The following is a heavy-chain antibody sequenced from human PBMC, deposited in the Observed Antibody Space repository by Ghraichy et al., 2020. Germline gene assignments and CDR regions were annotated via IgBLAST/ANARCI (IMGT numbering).Heavy chain of an antibody. D-gene: IGHD2-15*01. CDR1: GVSISSSSYY. Sequence: SETLSLTCTVSGVSISSSSYYWDWIRQPPGKGLEWIGSMLYGGGTYYSPSLKSRVTITAHTSKNQFSLKLTSVTAADTAVYYCARVEYCSGGSCYGWFDPWGLGTLVTVSS. J-gene: IGHJ5*02. CDR2: MLYGGGT. V-gene: IGHV4-39*01. CDR3: ARVEYCSGGSCYGWFDP.